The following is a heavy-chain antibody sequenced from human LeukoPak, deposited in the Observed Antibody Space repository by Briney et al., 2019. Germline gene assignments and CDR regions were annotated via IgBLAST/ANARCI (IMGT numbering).Heavy chain of an antibody. D-gene: IGHD2-2*02. J-gene: IGHJ3*02. CDR2: IKQDGSEK. CDR3: ARRGYCSSTSCYSNAFDI. Sequence: PGGSLRLSCAASGFTFSSYWMSWVRQAPGKGLEWVANIKQDGSEKYYVDSVKGRFTISRDNAKNSLYLQMNSLRAEDTAVYYCARRGYCSSTSCYSNAFDIWGQGTMVTVSS. V-gene: IGHV3-7*01. CDR1: GFTFSSYW.